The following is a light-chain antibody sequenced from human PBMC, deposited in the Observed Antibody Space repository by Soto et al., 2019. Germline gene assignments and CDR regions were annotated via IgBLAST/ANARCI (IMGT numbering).Light chain of an antibody. V-gene: IGKV3-15*01. CDR1: QSVDSN. J-gene: IGKJ1*01. CDR3: QQYNEWWG. CDR2: DAS. Sequence: EIVMTQSPASLSVSPGESVTLSFRASQSVDSNLAWYQQKPGQAPRLLIYDASTRATGIPARFSGSGSGTEFTLTISSLQSEDFAVYYCQQYNEWWGFGQGTKVDIK.